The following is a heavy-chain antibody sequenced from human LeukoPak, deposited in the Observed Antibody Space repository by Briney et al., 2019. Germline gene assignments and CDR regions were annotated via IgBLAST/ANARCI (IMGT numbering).Heavy chain of an antibody. Sequence: PSETLSLTCAVSGGSISSSNWWSWVRQPPGKGLEWIGEIYHSGSTNYNPSLKSRVTISVDKSKNQFSLKLSSVTAADTAVYYCASSSTSSQGYYYYGRDVGGKGTTVTVPS. CDR3: ASSSTSSQGYYYYGRDV. CDR2: IYHSGST. CDR1: GGSISSSNW. J-gene: IGHJ6*04. D-gene: IGHD2-2*01. V-gene: IGHV4-4*02.